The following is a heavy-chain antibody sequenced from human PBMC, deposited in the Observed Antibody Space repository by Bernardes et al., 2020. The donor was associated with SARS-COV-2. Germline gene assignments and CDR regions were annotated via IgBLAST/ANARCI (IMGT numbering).Heavy chain of an antibody. CDR2: ISSISSYI. V-gene: IGHV3-21*01. J-gene: IGHJ6*02. D-gene: IGHD1-7*01. Sequence: GWSLRLSCAASGFTFSAYTMNWVRQAPGKGLEWVSSISSISSYIHYADSVKGRFTISRDNAKKSLYLQMNSLRAEDTAVYYCARALPELHYYYYGLDVWGQGTTVTVSS. CDR3: ARALPELHYYYYGLDV. CDR1: GFTFSAYT.